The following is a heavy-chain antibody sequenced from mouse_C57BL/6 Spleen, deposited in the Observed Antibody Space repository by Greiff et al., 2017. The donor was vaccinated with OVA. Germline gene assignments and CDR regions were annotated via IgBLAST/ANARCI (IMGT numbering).Heavy chain of an antibody. CDR2: IWSGGST. D-gene: IGHD4-1*01. V-gene: IGHV2-2*01. CDR1: GFSLTSYG. CDR3: ARGRTGTRVYYFDY. J-gene: IGHJ2*01. Sequence: QVQLQQSGPGLVQPSQSLSITCTVSGFSLTSYGVHWVRQSPGKGLEWLGVIWSGGSTDYNAAFISRLSISKDNSKSQVFFKMTSLQADDTAIYYCARGRTGTRVYYFDYWGQGTTLTVSS.